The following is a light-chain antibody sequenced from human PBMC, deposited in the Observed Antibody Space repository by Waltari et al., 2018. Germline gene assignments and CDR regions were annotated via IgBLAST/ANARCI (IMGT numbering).Light chain of an antibody. Sequence: SYVVTQPPPASLAPGQTATLTCEGDTIQRNRVPWYQQKAGQAPVLVVYDDSDRPPGIPARLSGSNSGNTATLTIRRVEAGDEADYYCQLWDSRSNHLVFGGGTKLTVL. CDR2: DDS. CDR3: QLWDSRSNHLV. CDR1: TIQRNR. V-gene: IGLV3-21*02. J-gene: IGLJ3*02.